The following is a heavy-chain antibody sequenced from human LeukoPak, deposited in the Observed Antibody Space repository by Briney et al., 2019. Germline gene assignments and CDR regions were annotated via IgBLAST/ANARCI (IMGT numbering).Heavy chain of an antibody. Sequence: GGSLRLSCAASGFTFSSYAMSWVRQAPGKGLEWVSGISGSGGSTYHADSVKGRLTISRDNSKNTVYLQMNSLRAEDTAVYYCAKDHYYDFWSGYHFDYWGQGTLVTVSS. V-gene: IGHV3-23*01. D-gene: IGHD3-3*01. CDR2: ISGSGGST. CDR1: GFTFSSYA. CDR3: AKDHYYDFWSGYHFDY. J-gene: IGHJ4*02.